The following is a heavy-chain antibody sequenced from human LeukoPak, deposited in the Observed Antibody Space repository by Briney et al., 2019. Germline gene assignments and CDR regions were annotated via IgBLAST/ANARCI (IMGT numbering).Heavy chain of an antibody. CDR1: GGSISSSSYY. Sequence: SETLSLTCTVSGGSISSSSYYWGWIRQPPGKGLEWIGSIYYSGSTYYNPSLKSRVTISVDTSKNQFSLKLSSVTAADTAVYYCARRAVAPDAFDIWGLGTMVTVSS. CDR2: IYYSGST. V-gene: IGHV4-39*01. CDR3: ARRAVAPDAFDI. J-gene: IGHJ3*02. D-gene: IGHD6-19*01.